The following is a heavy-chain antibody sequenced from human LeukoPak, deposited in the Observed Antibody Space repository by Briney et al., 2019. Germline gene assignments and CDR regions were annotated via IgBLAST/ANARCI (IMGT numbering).Heavy chain of an antibody. J-gene: IGHJ4*02. CDR1: GFIFSNYG. D-gene: IGHD6-19*01. Sequence: GGSLRLSCAASGFIFSNYGMHWVRQVPGKGLEWVGIIWNDGSRKDYGDSVKGRFTISRDNSRNTLYLQMNTLRVEDTALYYCAKGGIEVGHPAGLYFFDSWGQGTLVTVSS. CDR3: AKGGIEVGHPAGLYFFDS. CDR2: IWNDGSRK. V-gene: IGHV3-33*06.